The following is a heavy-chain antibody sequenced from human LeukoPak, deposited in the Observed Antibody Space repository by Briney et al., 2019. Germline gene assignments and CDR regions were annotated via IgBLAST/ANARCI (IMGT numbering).Heavy chain of an antibody. CDR2: IYYSGIT. D-gene: IGHD2-15*01. V-gene: IGHV4-39*01. CDR1: GGSISSSGYY. Sequence: PSETLSLTCSVSGGSISSSGYYWGWIRQSPGEGLEWIGNIYYSGITYYNPSLKSRVTISVDTSKNQFSLRLSSVTAADTAVYFCAGQRCSGGSCYSGPRYWGQGTLVTVSS. J-gene: IGHJ4*02. CDR3: AGQRCSGGSCYSGPRY.